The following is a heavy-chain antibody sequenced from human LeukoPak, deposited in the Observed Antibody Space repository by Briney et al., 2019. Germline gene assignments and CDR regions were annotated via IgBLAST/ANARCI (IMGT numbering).Heavy chain of an antibody. CDR2: FDPEDGET. J-gene: IGHJ4*02. V-gene: IGHV1-24*01. CDR3: ARSSNYDFWSGYFNY. CDR1: GYTLTELS. Sequence: ASVKVSCKVSGYTLTELSMHWVRQAPGKGLEWMGGFDPEDGETIYAQKFQGRVTMTTDTSTSTAYMELRSLRSDDTAVYYCARSSNYDFWSGYFNYWGQGTLVTVSS. D-gene: IGHD3-3*01.